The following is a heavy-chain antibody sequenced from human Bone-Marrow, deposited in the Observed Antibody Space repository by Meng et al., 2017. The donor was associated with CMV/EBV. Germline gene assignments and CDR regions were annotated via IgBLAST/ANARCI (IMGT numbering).Heavy chain of an antibody. CDR3: ARDRFYERTNYYDNSGYYYVDALDI. V-gene: IGHV1-2*02. J-gene: IGHJ3*02. Sequence: ASVKVSCKASGYTFTGYYMHWVRQAPGQGLEWMGWINPNSGGANYAEKFQGRVTMTRDTSSSTAYMEVSRLRSDDTAVYYCARDRFYERTNYYDNSGYYYVDALDIWGQGTMVTVSS. CDR1: GYTFTGYY. CDR2: INPNSGGA. D-gene: IGHD3-22*01.